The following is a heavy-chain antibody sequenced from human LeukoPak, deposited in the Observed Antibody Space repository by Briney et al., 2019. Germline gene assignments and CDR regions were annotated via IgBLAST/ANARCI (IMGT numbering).Heavy chain of an antibody. D-gene: IGHD3-10*01. CDR2: INPKSGGT. J-gene: IGHJ3*02. CDR1: GYTFTGYY. Sequence: ASVKVSCKASGYTFTGYYMHWVRRAPGQGLEWMGWINPKSGGTNYAQKFQGRVTMTRDTSISTAYMEMNRLRSDDTAVYYCARNLWFGESSDAFDMWGQGTMVTVSS. CDR3: ARNLWFGESSDAFDM. V-gene: IGHV1-2*02.